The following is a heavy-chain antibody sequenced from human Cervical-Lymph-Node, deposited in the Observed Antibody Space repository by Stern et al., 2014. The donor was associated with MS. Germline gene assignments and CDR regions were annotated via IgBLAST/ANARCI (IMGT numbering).Heavy chain of an antibody. J-gene: IGHJ4*02. V-gene: IGHV1-69*01. CDR1: GGTFSTDK. Sequence: DQMVESGSEAKKPGSSVKVPCKVSGGTFSTDKISWVRQATGQGLEWMGAIIPIFGTADYAQRFQDRVTIIADESTSEVHMELSSLRSEDTGVYYCARLGSGYDSSYLDFWGQGTLVTVSS. CDR3: ARLGSGYDSSYLDF. CDR2: IIPIFGTA. D-gene: IGHD5-12*01.